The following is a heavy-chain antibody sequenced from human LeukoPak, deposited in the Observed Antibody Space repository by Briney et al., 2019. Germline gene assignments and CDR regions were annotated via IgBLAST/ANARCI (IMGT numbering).Heavy chain of an antibody. V-gene: IGHV4-34*01. CDR3: ARVAAAGGGTFNYYYYMDV. Sequence: SETLSLTCAVYGGSFSGYYWSWIRQPPGKGLEWIREINHSGSTNYNPSLKSRVTISVDTSKNQFSLKLSSVTAADTAVYYCARVAAAGGGTFNYYYYMDVWGKGTTVTVSS. CDR1: GGSFSGYY. J-gene: IGHJ6*03. D-gene: IGHD6-13*01. CDR2: INHSGST.